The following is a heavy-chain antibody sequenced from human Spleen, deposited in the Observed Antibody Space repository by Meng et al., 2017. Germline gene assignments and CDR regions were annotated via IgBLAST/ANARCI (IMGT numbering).Heavy chain of an antibody. CDR3: ARVVVVATASGNHYYYYYGLDV. CDR1: GYTFTSYG. J-gene: IGHJ6*02. V-gene: IGHV1-18*01. CDR2: ISAYNGNT. D-gene: IGHD2-21*02. Sequence: ASVKVSCKASGYTFTSYGISWVRQAPGQGLEWMGWISAYNGNTNYAQKLQGRVTMTTDTSTSTAYMELRSLRSDDTAVYYCARVVVVATASGNHYYYYYGLDVWGQGTTVTVSS.